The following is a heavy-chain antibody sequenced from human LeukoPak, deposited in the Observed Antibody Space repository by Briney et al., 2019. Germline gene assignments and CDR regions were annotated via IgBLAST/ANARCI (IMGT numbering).Heavy chain of an antibody. CDR2: INGGGVNT. Sequence: GGSLRLSCAASGFTFSSYAMSWVRQAPGKGLEWVSTINGGGVNTHHADSVGGRFTISRDNSKNTLFLQMNSLRDEDTAVYYCARDNGWSADFWGQGTLVTVSS. CDR3: ARDNGWSADF. V-gene: IGHV3-23*01. D-gene: IGHD2-15*01. J-gene: IGHJ4*02. CDR1: GFTFSSYA.